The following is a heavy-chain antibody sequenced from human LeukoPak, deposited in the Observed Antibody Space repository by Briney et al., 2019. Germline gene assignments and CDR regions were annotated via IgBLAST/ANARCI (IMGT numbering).Heavy chain of an antibody. Sequence: PGGSLRLSCAASGFTFSSDWMHWVRQAPGKGLVWVSRINNDGSTTSYADSVKGRFTISRDNAKNTLYLQMNSLRDEDTAVYYCIRSWAAAGTSWGQGTLVTVSS. CDR3: IRSWAAAGTS. D-gene: IGHD6-13*01. V-gene: IGHV3-74*01. CDR2: INNDGSTT. CDR1: GFTFSSDW. J-gene: IGHJ4*02.